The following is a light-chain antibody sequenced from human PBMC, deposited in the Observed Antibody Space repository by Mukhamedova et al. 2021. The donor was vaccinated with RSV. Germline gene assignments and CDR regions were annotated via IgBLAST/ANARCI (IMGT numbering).Light chain of an antibody. CDR2: GAS. V-gene: IGKV3-20*01. CDR3: QQYGSSPYT. J-gene: IGKJ2*01. Sequence: VSNNYLAWYQQKPGQAPRLLIYGASSRATGIPDRFSGSGSGTDFTLTISRLEPEAFAIYYCQQYGSSPYTFGQGTKLEIK. CDR1: VSNNY.